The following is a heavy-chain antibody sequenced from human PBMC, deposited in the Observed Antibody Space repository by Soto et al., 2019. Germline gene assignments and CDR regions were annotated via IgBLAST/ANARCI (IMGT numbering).Heavy chain of an antibody. CDR2: ISSDGTGT. D-gene: IGHD3-10*02. CDR3: ACSYGMDV. Sequence: EMQLVESGGDLVQPGGSLRLSCAASGFTFSDYWMHWVRHAPGKGLVWVSRISSDGTGTTYAYSVKGRFTISRDNAKNTLYLQMNSLRDEDTAVYYCACSYGMDVWGQGTTVTVSS. V-gene: IGHV3-74*01. J-gene: IGHJ6*02. CDR1: GFTFSDYW.